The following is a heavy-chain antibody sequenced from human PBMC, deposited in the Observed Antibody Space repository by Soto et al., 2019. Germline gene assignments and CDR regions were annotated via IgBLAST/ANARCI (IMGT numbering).Heavy chain of an antibody. D-gene: IGHD3-3*01. CDR2: ISAYNGNT. V-gene: IGHV1-18*01. CDR1: GYTFTSYG. Sequence: ASVKVSCKASGYTFTSYGISWVRQAPGQGLEWMGWISAYNGNTNYAQKLQGRVTMTTDTSTSTAYMELRSLRSDDTAVYYCARDVGYDFGSGDDVFDFWAQGTMATFPS. J-gene: IGHJ3*01. CDR3: ARDVGYDFGSGDDVFDF.